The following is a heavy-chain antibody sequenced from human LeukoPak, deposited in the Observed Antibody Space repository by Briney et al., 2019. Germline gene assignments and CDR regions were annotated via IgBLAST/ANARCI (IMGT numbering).Heavy chain of an antibody. D-gene: IGHD5-12*01. CDR2: IKQDGSEK. V-gene: IGHV3-7*01. CDR3: ARDQGGYDFGDFDY. J-gene: IGHJ4*02. CDR1: GFTFSSYW. Sequence: GGSLRLSCAASGFTFSSYWMSWVRQAPGKGLEWVANIKQDGSEKYYVDSVKGRFTISRDNAKNSLYLQMNSLRAEDTAVYYCARDQGGYDFGDFDYWGQGTLVTVSS.